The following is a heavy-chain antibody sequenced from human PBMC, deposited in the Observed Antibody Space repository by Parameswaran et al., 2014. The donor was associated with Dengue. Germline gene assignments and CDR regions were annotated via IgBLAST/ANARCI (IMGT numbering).Heavy chain of an antibody. CDR3: ARRAWPYNYGMDV. D-gene: IGHD5-24*01. V-gene: IGHV4-39*01. J-gene: IGHJ6*02. Sequence: WIRQPPGRGWSGLGLSIIVGAPTTTRPSTSRVTISVDTSKNQFSLKLSSVTAADTAVYHCARRAWPYNYGMDVWGQGTTVTVSS. CDR2: SIIVGAP.